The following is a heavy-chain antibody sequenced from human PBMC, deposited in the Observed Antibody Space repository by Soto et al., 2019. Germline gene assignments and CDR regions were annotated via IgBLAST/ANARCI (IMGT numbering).Heavy chain of an antibody. V-gene: IGHV4-30-2*01. CDR2: IYHSGST. J-gene: IGHJ5*02. D-gene: IGHD1-7*01. CDR1: GSSIISGGYS. CDR3: ARRLGPFYWNYSWCFEP. Sequence: SEALSLTCAVSGSSIISGGYSWSWIRQPPGKGLEWIGYIYHSGSTYYNPSLKSRVTISVDRSKNQFSLKLSSVTAADTAVYYCARRLGPFYWNYSWCFEPWGQGTLVPVSS.